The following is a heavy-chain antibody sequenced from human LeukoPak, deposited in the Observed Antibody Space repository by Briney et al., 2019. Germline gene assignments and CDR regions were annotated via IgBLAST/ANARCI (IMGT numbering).Heavy chain of an antibody. CDR3: ARARSSSCFDY. Sequence: PGGSLRLSCAASGFTFSSYEMNWVRQAPGKGLEWVSYISSSGSTIYYADSVKGRFTISRDNAKNSLYLQMNSLRAEDTAVYYCARARSSSCFDYWGQGTLVTVSS. V-gene: IGHV3-48*03. CDR1: GFTFSSYE. CDR2: ISSSGSTI. D-gene: IGHD6-13*01. J-gene: IGHJ4*02.